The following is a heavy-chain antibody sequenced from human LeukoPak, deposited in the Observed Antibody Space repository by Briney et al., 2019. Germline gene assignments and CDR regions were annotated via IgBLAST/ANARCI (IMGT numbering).Heavy chain of an antibody. V-gene: IGHV4-59*08. CDR3: ARAEDYYYYYMDV. J-gene: IGHJ6*03. Sequence: PSETLSLTCTVSGGSISSHYRSWIRQPPGKGLEIGYIYYSGNTNSNPSLKSRVTVSVDTSKNQFSLKLSSVTAADTAVYYCARAEDYYYYYMDVWGKGTTVTISS. CDR2: IYYSGNT. CDR1: GGSISSHY.